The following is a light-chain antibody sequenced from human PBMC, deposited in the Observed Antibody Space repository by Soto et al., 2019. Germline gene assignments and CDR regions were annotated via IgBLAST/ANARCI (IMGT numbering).Light chain of an antibody. CDR2: GAS. CDR1: QSVSSN. CDR3: QQYINWPPLT. Sequence: EIVLTQSPATLSLSTGERATLSCRASQSVSSNLAWYQQKPGQAPRLLIYGASTRATGIPARFSGSGSGTEFTLTISSLQSEDFAVYYCQQYINWPPLTFGGGTKVDIK. J-gene: IGKJ4*01. V-gene: IGKV3-15*01.